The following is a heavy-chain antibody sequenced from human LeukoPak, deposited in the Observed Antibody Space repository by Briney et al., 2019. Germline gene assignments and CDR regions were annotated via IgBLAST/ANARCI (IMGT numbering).Heavy chain of an antibody. CDR2: INPNSGAT. V-gene: IGHV1-2*02. Sequence: GASVKVSCKASGYTFTGYYLFWVRQAPGQGLEWMGWINPNSGATKYAQNFQGRVTLTSDTSIRTTYMELSSLRSDDTAVYYCARDERYSYGDNHYPDLGFWGQGTPVTVSP. D-gene: IGHD4/OR15-4a*01. J-gene: IGHJ4*02. CDR1: GYTFTGYY. CDR3: ARDERYSYGDNHYPDLGF.